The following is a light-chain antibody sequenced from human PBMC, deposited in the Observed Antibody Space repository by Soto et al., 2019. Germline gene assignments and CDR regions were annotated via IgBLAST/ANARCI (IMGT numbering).Light chain of an antibody. CDR3: SSYAGSNNFV. J-gene: IGLJ1*01. V-gene: IGLV2-8*01. CDR2: EVS. CDR1: SSDVGGYNY. Sequence: QSVLTQPPSVSGSPGQSVTISCTGTSSDVGGYNYVSWYQQHPGKAPKLMIYEVSERPSGVPDRFSGSKSSNTASLTVSGLQAEDEADYYCSSYAGSNNFVFGTGTKVTVL.